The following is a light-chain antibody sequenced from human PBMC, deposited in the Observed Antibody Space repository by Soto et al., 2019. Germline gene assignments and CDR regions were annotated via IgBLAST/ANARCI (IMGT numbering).Light chain of an antibody. Sequence: DIQMTQSPSSLSAVVGDRVTITCRSSQSISTYLNWYQQKPGKAPKLLIYATSSLQSGVPSRFSGSGSGTDFTLTIGSLQPEDFATYHCQQTYSTPQSWTFGQATKVEIK. CDR1: QSISTY. J-gene: IGKJ1*01. CDR3: QQTYSTPQSWT. CDR2: ATS. V-gene: IGKV1-39*01.